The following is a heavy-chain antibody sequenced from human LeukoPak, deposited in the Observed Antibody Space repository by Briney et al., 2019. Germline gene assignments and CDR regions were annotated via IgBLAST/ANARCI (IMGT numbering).Heavy chain of an antibody. D-gene: IGHD5-18*01. J-gene: IGHJ4*02. CDR1: GGSTISSYS. V-gene: IGHV4-59*01. Sequence: SETLSLTCTVFGGSTISSYSWKWIRQPPXXXXXXXXXXXYNGSXXXXXSLKXXXXXSVDTSKNQFSLKLSSVTAADTAVYYCARVLYSYGLSRTYYFDYWGQGTLVTVSS. CDR2: XXYNGSX. CDR3: ARVLYSYGLSRTYYFDY.